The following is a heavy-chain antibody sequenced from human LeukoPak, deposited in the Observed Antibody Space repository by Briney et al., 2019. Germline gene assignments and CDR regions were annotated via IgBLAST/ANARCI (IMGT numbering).Heavy chain of an antibody. D-gene: IGHD7-27*01. V-gene: IGHV3-30-3*02. CDR3: AKPPTGEPTDY. Sequence: GGSLRLSCAASGFTFSSYAMHWVRQAPGKGLEWVAVISYDGSNKYYANSVKGRFTISRDNSKNTLYLQMNSLRAEDTAVYYCAKPPTGEPTDYWGQGTLVTVSS. CDR1: GFTFSSYA. J-gene: IGHJ4*02. CDR2: ISYDGSNK.